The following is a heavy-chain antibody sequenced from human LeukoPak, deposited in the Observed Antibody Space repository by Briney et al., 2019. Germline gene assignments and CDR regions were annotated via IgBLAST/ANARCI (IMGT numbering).Heavy chain of an antibody. CDR3: AKEGRSLQTY. V-gene: IGHV3-7*03. J-gene: IGHJ4*02. CDR2: IKEDGTEA. CDR1: EFTFSSYS. Sequence: GGSLRLSCAASEFTFSSYSMNWVRLAPGKGLEWVANIKEDGTEAYYVDSVKGRFTISRDNAKNSLYLQMNSLRVEDTAVYYCAKEGRSLQTYWGQGTLVTVSS. D-gene: IGHD5-24*01.